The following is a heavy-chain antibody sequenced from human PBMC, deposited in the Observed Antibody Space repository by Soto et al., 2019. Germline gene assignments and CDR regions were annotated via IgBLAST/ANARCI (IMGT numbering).Heavy chain of an antibody. CDR2: ITSDTKTI. D-gene: IGHD6-19*01. CDR3: ARSVEGHFDY. CDR1: GFTFSVYS. Sequence: EVQLVESGGDLVHRGGSLRLSCVASGFTFSVYSMNWVRQAPGKGLEWFSYITSDTKTIKYADSVKGRFTISRDNAKNSVDLQMNSLRDEDTAVYYCARSVEGHFDYWGQGTVVTVSS. V-gene: IGHV3-48*02. J-gene: IGHJ4*02.